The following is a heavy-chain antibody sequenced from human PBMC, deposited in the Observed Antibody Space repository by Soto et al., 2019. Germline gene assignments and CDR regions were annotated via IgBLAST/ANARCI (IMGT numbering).Heavy chain of an antibody. CDR1: GFTFSSYA. CDR3: AKVFLDGYCGYYCYRVV. CDR2: ISGNGGST. D-gene: IGHD2-21*01. V-gene: IGHV3-23*01. Sequence: EVQLLESGGGLVQPGGSLRLSCAASGFTFSSYAMSWVRQAPGKGLEWVSAISGNGGSTYYADSVKGRFTISRDNSKLTLYLQMNSLRAEDTAVYYCAKVFLDGYCGYYCYRVVWGKGTTVTVSS. J-gene: IGHJ6*03.